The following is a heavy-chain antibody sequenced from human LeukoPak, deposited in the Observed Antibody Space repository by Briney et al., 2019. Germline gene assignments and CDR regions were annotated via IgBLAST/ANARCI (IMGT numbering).Heavy chain of an antibody. D-gene: IGHD5-12*01. J-gene: IGHJ4*02. V-gene: IGHV3-74*01. CDR3: ARVARATPPLD. CDR2: INSDGSST. CDR1: GFTFSSYW. Sequence: GGSLRLSCAASGFTFSSYWMHWVRQAPGKGLVWVSRINSDGSSTSYADSVKGRFTISRDNAKNTLYLQMNSLRAEDTAVYYCARVARATPPLDWGQGTLVAVSS.